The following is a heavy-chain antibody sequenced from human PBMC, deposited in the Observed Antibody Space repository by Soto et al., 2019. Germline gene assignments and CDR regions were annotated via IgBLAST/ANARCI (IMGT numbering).Heavy chain of an antibody. CDR1: GYTFTAYY. CDR2: INPDSGGT. CDR3: ARDNWGIDYYESRAQGH. D-gene: IGHD3-22*01. Sequence: QVPLVQSGTEVKKPGASVKVSCKASGYTFTAYYMHWVRQAPEQGLEWMGGINPDSGGTNYEQQFQGRFTMTKDTSIHTAYMELMSLKADDTAVYYWARDNWGIDYYESRAQGHWGHGRLVTVAS. J-gene: IGHJ4*01. V-gene: IGHV1-2*02.